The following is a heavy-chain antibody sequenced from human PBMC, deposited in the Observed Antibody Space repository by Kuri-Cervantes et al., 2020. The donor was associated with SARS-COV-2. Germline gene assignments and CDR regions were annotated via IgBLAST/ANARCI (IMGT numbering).Heavy chain of an antibody. D-gene: IGHD1-26*01. Sequence: ASVKVSCKASGYTFTSYGISWVRQAPGQGLEWMGWISAYNGNTNYAQKLQGRVTMTTDTSTSTAYMELGSLRSDDTAVYYCARDIVGAPYYYYYYMDVWGKGTTVTVSS. CDR3: ARDIVGAPYYYYYYMDV. CDR2: ISAYNGNT. CDR1: GYTFTSYG. V-gene: IGHV1-18*01. J-gene: IGHJ6*03.